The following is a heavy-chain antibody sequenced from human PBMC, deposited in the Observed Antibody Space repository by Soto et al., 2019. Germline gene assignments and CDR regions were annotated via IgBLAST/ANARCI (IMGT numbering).Heavy chain of an antibody. CDR3: AADAPLRDGYNRDAFDI. V-gene: IGHV1-3*01. D-gene: IGHD5-12*01. CDR1: GYTFTSYA. J-gene: IGHJ3*02. CDR2: INAGNGNT. Sequence: GPPVKVSCKASGYTFTSYAMHWVRQAPGQRLEWMGWINAGNGNTKYSQKFQGRVTITRDTSASTAYMELSSLRSEDTAVYYCAADAPLRDGYNRDAFDIWGQGTMVTVSS.